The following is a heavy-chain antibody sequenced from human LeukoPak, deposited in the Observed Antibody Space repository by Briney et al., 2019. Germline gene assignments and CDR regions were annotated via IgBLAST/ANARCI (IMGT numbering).Heavy chain of an antibody. CDR3: ARAIVDYGDYVSAYYYYGMDV. Sequence: GGSLRLSCAASGFTFSSYNMNWVRQAPGKGLEWVSSITSSRSTIHYADSVRGRFTISRDNAKNSLYLQMNSLRAEDTAVYYCARAIVDYGDYVSAYYYYGMDVWGQGTTVTVSS. V-gene: IGHV3-48*04. D-gene: IGHD4-17*01. CDR1: GFTFSSYN. J-gene: IGHJ6*02. CDR2: ITSSRSTI.